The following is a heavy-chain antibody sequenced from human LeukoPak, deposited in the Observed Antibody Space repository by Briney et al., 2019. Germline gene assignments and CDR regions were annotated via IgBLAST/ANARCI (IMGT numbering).Heavy chain of an antibody. D-gene: IGHD6-6*01. CDR1: GFTFSSYW. V-gene: IGHV3-7*03. CDR2: IKQDGSEK. Sequence: PGGSLRLSCAASGFTFSSYWMSWVRQAPGKGLEWVANIKQDGSEKYYVDSVKGRFTISRDNAKNSLYLQMNSLKTEDTAVYYCTRGLPQLQLVHDYWGQGTLVTVSS. CDR3: TRGLPQLQLVHDY. J-gene: IGHJ4*02.